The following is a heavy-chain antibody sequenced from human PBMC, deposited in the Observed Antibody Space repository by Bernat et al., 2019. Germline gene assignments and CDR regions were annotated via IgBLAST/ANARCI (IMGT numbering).Heavy chain of an antibody. CDR1: GGSISSYY. CDR2: IYYSGST. V-gene: IGHV4-59*01. D-gene: IGHD6-6*01. J-gene: IGHJ6*03. Sequence: QVQLQESGPGLVKPSETLSLTCTVSGGSISSYYWSWIRQPPGKGLEWIGYIYYSGSTNYNPSLKSRVTISVDTSKNQFSLKLSSVTAADTAVYYCARGSSSIAARYYYYYMDVWGNGTTVTVSS. CDR3: ARGSSSIAARYYYYYMDV.